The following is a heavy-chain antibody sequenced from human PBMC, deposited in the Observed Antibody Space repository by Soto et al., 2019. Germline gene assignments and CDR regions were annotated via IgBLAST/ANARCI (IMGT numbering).Heavy chain of an antibody. V-gene: IGHV1-3*04. Sequence: QVQLVQSGAEVKKPGASVKVACKASGITYTTYAIHWVRQAPGQGLEWMGWINTGNGNTRYSQRFQGRVTLTTDTSASTAYMDVSSLTSEGTAVYYCARAISGYVSWGLGTLITVSS. J-gene: IGHJ5*02. CDR1: GITYTTYA. CDR3: ARAISGYVS. D-gene: IGHD5-12*01. CDR2: INTGNGNT.